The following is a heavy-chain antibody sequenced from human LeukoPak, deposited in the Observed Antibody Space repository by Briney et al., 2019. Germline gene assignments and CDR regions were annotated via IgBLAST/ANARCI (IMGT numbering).Heavy chain of an antibody. CDR2: IIPVLATA. Sequence: GASVKVSCKASGGTFSSYAISWVRQAPGQGLEWMGGIIPVLATAKYAQKFQGRVKVFADESTSTVYMEMSSLRSEDTAVYYCAKDRDYYGSGSYYTVAYWGQGTLVTVSS. D-gene: IGHD3-10*01. CDR1: GGTFSSYA. V-gene: IGHV1-69*13. CDR3: AKDRDYYGSGSYYTVAY. J-gene: IGHJ4*02.